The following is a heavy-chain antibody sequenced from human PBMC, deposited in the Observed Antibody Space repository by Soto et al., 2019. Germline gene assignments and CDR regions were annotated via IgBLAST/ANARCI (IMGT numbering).Heavy chain of an antibody. CDR1: GYTFTSYG. D-gene: IGHD3-10*01. J-gene: IGHJ6*02. CDR3: ARSITMVRGTPRLMDV. V-gene: IGHV1-18*04. Sequence: QVQLVQSGVEVKKPGASVKVSCKASGYTFTSYGINWVRQAPGQGLEWMGWINTYNSNTSYARKLQGRVTMTTDTSTSTAYMELRSLRSDDTAVYYCARSITMVRGTPRLMDVWGQGTTVTVSS. CDR2: INTYNSNT.